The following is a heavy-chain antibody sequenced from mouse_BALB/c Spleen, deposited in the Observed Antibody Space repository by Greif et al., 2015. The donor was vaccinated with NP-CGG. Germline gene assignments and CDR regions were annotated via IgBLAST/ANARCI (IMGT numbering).Heavy chain of an antibody. Sequence: QVQLKQSGAELVKPGGSVKLSCKASGYTFTSYWMHWVKQRPGLGLEWIGEINPSNGRTNYNEKFKSKATLTVDKSPSTAYMQLSSLTSEDSAVYYCAIYDGYYYYAMDYWGRGTSVTVSP. J-gene: IGHJ4*01. CDR2: INPSNGRT. V-gene: IGHV1S81*02. CDR3: AIYDGYYYYAMDY. CDR1: GYTFTSYW. D-gene: IGHD2-3*01.